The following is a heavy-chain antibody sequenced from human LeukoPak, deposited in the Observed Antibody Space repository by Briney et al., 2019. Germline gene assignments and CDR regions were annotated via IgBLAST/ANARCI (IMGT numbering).Heavy chain of an antibody. D-gene: IGHD3-10*01. CDR2: ISYDGSNK. V-gene: IGHV3-30*03. CDR3: ASSGIYHSSSDAFDI. J-gene: IGHJ3*02. Sequence: GGSLRLSCAASGLTFSSYGMHWVRQAPGKGLEWVAVISYDGSNKYYADSVKGRFTISRDNAKNSLYLQMNSLRAEDTAVYYCASSGIYHSSSDAFDIWGQGTMVTVSS. CDR1: GLTFSSYG.